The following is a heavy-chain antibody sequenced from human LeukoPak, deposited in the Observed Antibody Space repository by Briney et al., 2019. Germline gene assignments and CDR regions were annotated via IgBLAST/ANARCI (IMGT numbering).Heavy chain of an antibody. J-gene: IGHJ4*02. CDR1: GFTFSSYA. D-gene: IGHD1-26*01. CDR3: ARSVGAYFDY. V-gene: IGHV3-23*01. Sequence: GGSLRLSCAASGFTFSSYAMSWVRQAPGKGLEWVSAISGSGGSTYYADSVKGRFTISRDNAKNSLYLQMNSLRAEDTAVYYCARSVGAYFDYWGQGTLVTVSS. CDR2: ISGSGGST.